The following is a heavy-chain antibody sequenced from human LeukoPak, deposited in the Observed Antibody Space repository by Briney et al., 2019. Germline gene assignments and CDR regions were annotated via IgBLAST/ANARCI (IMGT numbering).Heavy chain of an antibody. CDR2: INPGGGST. CDR1: GYTFTSYY. V-gene: IGHV1-46*01. Sequence: ASVKVSCKASGYTFTSYYMHWVRQAPGQGLEWMGIINPGGGSTSYAQKFQGRVTMTRDMSTSTVYMELSSLRSEDTAVYYCARDKSRGSGWFYYYYYYMDVWGKGTTVTVSS. D-gene: IGHD6-19*01. J-gene: IGHJ6*03. CDR3: ARDKSRGSGWFYYYYYYMDV.